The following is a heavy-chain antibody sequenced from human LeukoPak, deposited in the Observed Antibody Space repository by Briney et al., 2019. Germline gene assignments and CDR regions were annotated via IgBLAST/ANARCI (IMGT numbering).Heavy chain of an antibody. Sequence: SVKVSCKASGGTFSSYTISWVRQAPGQGLEWMGGIIPIFGTANYAQKFQGGVTITADEFTSTAYMELSSLRSEDTAVYYCARDSAAGNNWFDPWGQGTLVTVSS. CDR2: IIPIFGTA. J-gene: IGHJ5*02. V-gene: IGHV1-69*13. D-gene: IGHD6-13*01. CDR3: ARDSAAGNNWFDP. CDR1: GGTFSSYT.